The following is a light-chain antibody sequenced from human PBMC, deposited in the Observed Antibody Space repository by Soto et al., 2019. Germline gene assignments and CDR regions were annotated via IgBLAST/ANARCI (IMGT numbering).Light chain of an antibody. CDR2: GAS. CDR1: QSVRSN. CDR3: HQYNMWPPLI. Sequence: EIVMTQSPATLSVSPGESATISCRASQSVRSNLAWYQQKPGQAPRLLIYGASTRATGIPARFSGSGSGTEFTLTISGLQSEDSAVYYCHQYNMWPPLIFGGGTKVEIK. V-gene: IGKV3-15*01. J-gene: IGKJ4*01.